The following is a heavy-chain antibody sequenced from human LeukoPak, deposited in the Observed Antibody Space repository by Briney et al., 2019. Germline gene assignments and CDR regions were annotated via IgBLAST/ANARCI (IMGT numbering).Heavy chain of an antibody. CDR1: GDSMNGYY. J-gene: IGHJ4*02. Sequence: PSETLSLTCSVSGDSMNGYYWIWIRQTAGKGLEWIGRLFTGGNAECNPSLKSRVTMSVETSKSQFSLKLTSVTAADTAIYYRARGLRWDSGNDWGPEHWGQGVLVTVSS. D-gene: IGHD5-12*01. CDR2: LFTGGNA. V-gene: IGHV4-4*07. CDR3: ARGLRWDSGNDWGPEH.